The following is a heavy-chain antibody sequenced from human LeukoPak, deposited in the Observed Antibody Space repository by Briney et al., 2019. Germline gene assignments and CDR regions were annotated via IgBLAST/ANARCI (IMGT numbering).Heavy chain of an antibody. J-gene: IGHJ4*02. V-gene: IGHV3-30*03. Sequence: GGSLRLSCEASGFSLRNYAMHWVRQAPGKGLEWVAVISYDGSYTKYGDFVKGRFTISRDNSQDTLYLQMDSLRAEDTAVYYCARVVGGQVWLHHFDYWGQGTLVTVSS. CDR2: ISYDGSYT. CDR3: ARVVGGQVWLHHFDY. D-gene: IGHD5-24*01. CDR1: GFSLRNYA.